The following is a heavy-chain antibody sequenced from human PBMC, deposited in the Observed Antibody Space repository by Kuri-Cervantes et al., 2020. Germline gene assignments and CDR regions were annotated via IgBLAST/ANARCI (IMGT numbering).Heavy chain of an antibody. CDR1: TGSFSGYY. Sequence: ESLKISCAVYTGSFSGYYWSWIRQPPGKGLEWIGYIYYSGSTYYNPSLKSRVTISVDTSKNQFSLKLSSVTAADTAVYYCARGRGHCTSASCYRGYYYYYMDVWGKGTTVTVSS. CDR2: IYYSGST. D-gene: IGHD2-2*02. V-gene: IGHV4-34*01. CDR3: ARGRGHCTSASCYRGYYYYYMDV. J-gene: IGHJ6*03.